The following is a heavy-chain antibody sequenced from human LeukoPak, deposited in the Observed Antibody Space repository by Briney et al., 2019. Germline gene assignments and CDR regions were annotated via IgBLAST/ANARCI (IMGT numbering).Heavy chain of an antibody. CDR1: GFTFSDYY. J-gene: IGHJ6*02. D-gene: IGHD3-10*01. CDR2: ISSSGSTI. CDR3: ARDQRVRGVIIDYYYYGMDV. V-gene: IGHV3-11*01. Sequence: GGSLRLSCAASGFTFSDYYMSWIRQAPGKGLEWVSYISSSGSTIYYADSVKGRFTISRDNAKNSLYLQMNSLRAEDTAVYYCARDQRVRGVIIDYYYYGMDVWGQGTTVTVSS.